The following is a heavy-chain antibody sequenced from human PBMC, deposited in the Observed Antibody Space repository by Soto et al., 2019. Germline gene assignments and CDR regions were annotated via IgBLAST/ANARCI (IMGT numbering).Heavy chain of an antibody. V-gene: IGHV3-74*01. CDR1: GFALSSSW. CDR2: INFDGSST. Sequence: EVQLVESGGGLVQPGGSLRLSCAGSGFALSSSWMHCVRQDPGKGLVWVSRINFDGSSTDYADSVRGRFTISRDNAKNTLYLEMNSLRADDTAVYHCARGPRGWYGFDYWGQGTLVTVSS. D-gene: IGHD6-19*01. J-gene: IGHJ4*02. CDR3: ARGPRGWYGFDY.